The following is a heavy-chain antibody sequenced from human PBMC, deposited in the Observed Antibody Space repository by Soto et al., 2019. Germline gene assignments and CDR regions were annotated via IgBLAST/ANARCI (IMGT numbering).Heavy chain of an antibody. J-gene: IGHJ4*02. CDR2: IIPILGTA. V-gene: IGHV1-69*10. Sequence: SVKVSCKASGGTFSSYAISWVRQAPGQGLEWMGGIIPILGTANYAQKFQGRVTITADKSTSTAYMELSSLRSEDTAVYYCVLGGIYDSSGYSVDYWGQGTLVTVSS. CDR3: VLGGIYDSSGYSVDY. CDR1: GGTFSSYA. D-gene: IGHD3-22*01.